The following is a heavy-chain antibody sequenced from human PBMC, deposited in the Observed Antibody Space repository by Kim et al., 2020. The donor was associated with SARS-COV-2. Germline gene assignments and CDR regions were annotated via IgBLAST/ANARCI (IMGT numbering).Heavy chain of an antibody. Sequence: GGSLRLSCAASGFTFSNAWMSWVRQAPGKGLEWVGRIKSKTDGGTTDYAAPVKGRFTISRDDSKNTLYLQMNSLKTEDTAVYYCTTAIRLSGSGSYESWYFDLWGRGTLVTVSS. CDR2: IKSKTDGGTT. CDR3: TTAIRLSGSGSYESWYFDL. CDR1: GFTFSNAW. D-gene: IGHD3-10*01. J-gene: IGHJ2*01. V-gene: IGHV3-15*01.